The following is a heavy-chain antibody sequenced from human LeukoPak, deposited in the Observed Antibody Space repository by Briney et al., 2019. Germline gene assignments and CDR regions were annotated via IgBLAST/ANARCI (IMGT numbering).Heavy chain of an antibody. D-gene: IGHD6-6*01. CDR3: AKDRGSSIVDNWFDP. V-gene: IGHV3-43*01. CDR2: ISWDGGST. Sequence: GGSLRLSCAASGFTFDDYTMHWVRQAPGKGLEWVALISWDGGSTYYADSVKGRFTISRDNSKNSLYLQMNSLRTEDTALYYCAKDRGSSIVDNWFDPWGQGTLVTVSS. CDR1: GFTFDDYT. J-gene: IGHJ5*02.